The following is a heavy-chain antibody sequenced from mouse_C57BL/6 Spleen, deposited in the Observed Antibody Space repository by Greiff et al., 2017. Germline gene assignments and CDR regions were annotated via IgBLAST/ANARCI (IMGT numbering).Heavy chain of an antibody. CDR2: IRNKANGYTT. J-gene: IGHJ4*01. CDR3: ARDPHYYGSSSYAMDY. Sequence: EVKLVESGGGLVQPGGSLSLSCAASGFTFTDYYMSWVRQPPGKALEWLGFIRNKANGYTTEYSASVKGRFTISRDNSQSILYLQMNALRAEDSATYYCARDPHYYGSSSYAMDYWGQGTSVTVSS. V-gene: IGHV7-3*01. D-gene: IGHD1-1*01. CDR1: GFTFTDYY.